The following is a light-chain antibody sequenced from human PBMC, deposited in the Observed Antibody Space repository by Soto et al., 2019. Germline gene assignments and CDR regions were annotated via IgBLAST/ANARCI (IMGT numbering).Light chain of an antibody. V-gene: IGKV3-15*01. CDR3: QQYNHWPLS. CDR1: QGLGTN. J-gene: IGKJ4*01. Sequence: TVMTQSPATLSVSPVERATLSCRASQGLGTNLAWYQQRPGQAPRLLLYAASTRATGVPARFSGSGSETEFTLTITTLQAEDFSVYYCQQYNHWPLSFGVGPKVEIK. CDR2: AAS.